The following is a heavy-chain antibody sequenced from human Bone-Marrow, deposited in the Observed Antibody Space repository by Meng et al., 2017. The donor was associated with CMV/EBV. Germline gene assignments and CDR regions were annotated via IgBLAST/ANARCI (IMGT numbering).Heavy chain of an antibody. CDR1: GVSISTNTYY. CDR3: VGGRGSSSYNADYFDY. CDR2: IYYSGST. V-gene: IGHV4-39*07. D-gene: IGHD6-13*01. J-gene: IGHJ4*02. Sequence: SETLSLTCTVSGVSISTNTYYWGWIRQPPGKGLEWIGNIYYSGSTYYNPSLRSRVTISVDTSKSQFSLKLTSVTAADTAVYYCVGGRGSSSYNADYFDYWGQGTLVTVSS.